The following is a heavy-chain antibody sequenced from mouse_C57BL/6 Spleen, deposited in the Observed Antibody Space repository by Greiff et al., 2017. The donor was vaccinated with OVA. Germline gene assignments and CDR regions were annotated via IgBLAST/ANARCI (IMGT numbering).Heavy chain of an antibody. D-gene: IGHD2-5*01. CDR2: IYPGDGDT. CDR3: AREDSNYRFDY. V-gene: IGHV1-80*01. J-gene: IGHJ2*01. Sequence: VQLQQSGAELVKPGASVKISCKASGYAFSSYWMNWVKQRPGKGLEWIGQIYPGDGDTNYNGKFKGKATLTADKSSSTAYMQLSSLTSEDSAVYFCAREDSNYRFDYWGQGTTLTVSS. CDR1: GYAFSSYW.